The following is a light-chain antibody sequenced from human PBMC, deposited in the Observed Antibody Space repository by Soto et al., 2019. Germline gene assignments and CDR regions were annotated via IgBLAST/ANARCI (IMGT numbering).Light chain of an antibody. CDR2: GAS. CDR3: QQYGTPLFT. Sequence: IVLTQSPGTLSLSPGEGATLSCGASQSVTNNFLAWYQQKPGQAPRLLTYGASSRATGVPDRFSGSGSGTDFTLTISRLEPGDFAVYYCQQYGTPLFTFGPGTKVDIK. V-gene: IGKV3-20*01. J-gene: IGKJ3*01. CDR1: QSVTNNF.